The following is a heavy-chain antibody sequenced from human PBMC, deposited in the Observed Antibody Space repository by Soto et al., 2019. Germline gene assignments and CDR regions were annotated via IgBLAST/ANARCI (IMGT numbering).Heavy chain of an antibody. J-gene: IGHJ6*02. CDR1: GYTFTSYY. CDR3: AIALPLGYCSGGSCYSAHYGMDV. CDR2: INPSGGST. Sequence: ASVKVSCKASGYTFTSYYMHWVRQAPGQGLEWMGIINPSGGSTSYAQKFQGRVTMTRDTSTSTVYMELSSLRSEDTAVYYCAIALPLGYCSGGSCYSAHYGMDVWGQGTTVTVSS. V-gene: IGHV1-46*01. D-gene: IGHD2-15*01.